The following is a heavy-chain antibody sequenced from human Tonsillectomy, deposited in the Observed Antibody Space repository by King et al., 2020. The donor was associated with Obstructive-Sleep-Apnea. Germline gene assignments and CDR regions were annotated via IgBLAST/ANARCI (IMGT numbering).Heavy chain of an antibody. Sequence: MQLQESGPGLVKPSETLSLTCTVSNGSIRSSSYYWGWIRQPPGKGLEWIGNMYYSGSTYYNPSLKSRVTISADPSKNQFSLKLTSVTAADTAVYYCARPMVRGVTRDGMDVWGQGTTVTVS. CDR1: NGSIRSSSYY. D-gene: IGHD3-10*01. CDR3: ARPMVRGVTRDGMDV. V-gene: IGHV4-39*01. CDR2: MYYSGST. J-gene: IGHJ6*02.